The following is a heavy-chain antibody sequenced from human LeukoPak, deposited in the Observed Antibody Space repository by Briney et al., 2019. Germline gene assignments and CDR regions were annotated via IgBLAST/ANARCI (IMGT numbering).Heavy chain of an antibody. J-gene: IGHJ4*02. CDR3: ARAYDILTGYYTTFNY. V-gene: IGHV1-2*02. CDR2: INPNSGGT. Sequence: GASVKVSCKASGYTFTGYYMHWVRQAPGQGLEWMGSINPNSGGTNYAQKFQGRVTMTRDTSISTAYMELSRLRSDDTAVYYCARAYDILTGYYTTFNYWGQGTLVTVSS. D-gene: IGHD3-9*01. CDR1: GYTFTGYY.